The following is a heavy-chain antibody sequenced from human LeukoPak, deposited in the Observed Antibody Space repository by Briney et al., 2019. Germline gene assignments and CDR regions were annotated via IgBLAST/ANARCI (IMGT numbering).Heavy chain of an antibody. D-gene: IGHD3-22*01. V-gene: IGHV3-23*01. Sequence: PGGSLRLSCATSGFTFSNYAMNWVRQAPGKGLEWVSTISVSGGSTYYADSVKGRFTISRDNSKNTLYLQMNSLRAEDTAVYYCAKVRQGYSYFDYWGQGSLVTVSS. CDR3: AKVRQGYSYFDY. CDR1: GFTFSNYA. CDR2: ISVSGGST. J-gene: IGHJ4*02.